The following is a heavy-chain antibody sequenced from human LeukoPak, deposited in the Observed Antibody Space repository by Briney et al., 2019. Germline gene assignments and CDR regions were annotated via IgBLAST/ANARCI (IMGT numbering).Heavy chain of an antibody. V-gene: IGHV1-18*01. J-gene: IGHJ4*02. CDR2: ISAYNGNT. Sequence: ASVKVSCKASGYTFTSYGISWVRQAPGQGLEWMGWISAYNGNTNYAQKLQGRVTMTTDTSTSTAYMELRSLRSDDTAVYYCARDVGVDYYDSSGLAPLMNYWGQGTLVTVS. CDR1: GYTFTSYG. CDR3: ARDVGVDYYDSSGLAPLMNY. D-gene: IGHD3-22*01.